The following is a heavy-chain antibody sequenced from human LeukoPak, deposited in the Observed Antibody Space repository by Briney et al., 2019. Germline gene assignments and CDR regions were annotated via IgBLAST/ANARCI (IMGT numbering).Heavy chain of an antibody. V-gene: IGHV4-31*03. J-gene: IGHJ4*02. CDR2: IYYSGST. CDR3: ARYFIVATFFDY. Sequence: SETLSPTCTVSGGSISSGGYYWSWIRQHPGTGLEWIGYIYYSGSTYYNPSLKSRVTISVDTSKNQFSLKLSSVTAADTAVYYCARYFIVATFFDYWGQGTLVTVSS. D-gene: IGHD5-12*01. CDR1: GGSISSGGYY.